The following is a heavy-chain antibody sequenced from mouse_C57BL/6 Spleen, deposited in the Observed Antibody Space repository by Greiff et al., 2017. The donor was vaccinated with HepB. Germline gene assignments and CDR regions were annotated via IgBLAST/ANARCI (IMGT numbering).Heavy chain of an antibody. Sequence: VKLVESGPGLVAPSQSLSITCTVSGFSLTSYGVHWVRQPPGKGLEWLVVIWSDGSTTYNSALKSRLSISKDNSKSQVFLKMNSLQTDDTAMYYCARHLPYYYGSDFDYWGQGTTLTVSS. CDR1: GFSLTSYG. J-gene: IGHJ2*01. CDR3: ARHLPYYYGSDFDY. D-gene: IGHD1-1*01. CDR2: IWSDGST. V-gene: IGHV2-6-1*01.